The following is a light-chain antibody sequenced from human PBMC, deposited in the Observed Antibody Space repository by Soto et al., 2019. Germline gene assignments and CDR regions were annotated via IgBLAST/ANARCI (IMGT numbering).Light chain of an antibody. CDR1: LGMSNY. Sequence: DIQLTQSPSFLSASVGDRVTITCRASLGMSNYVAWYQQIPGKAPKLLIYAASTLLSGVPSRFSGSGSGTEFTLTISSLQPEDFATYYCQQRSNWPPLTFGGGTKVEIK. CDR3: QQRSNWPPLT. V-gene: IGKV1-9*01. J-gene: IGKJ4*01. CDR2: AAS.